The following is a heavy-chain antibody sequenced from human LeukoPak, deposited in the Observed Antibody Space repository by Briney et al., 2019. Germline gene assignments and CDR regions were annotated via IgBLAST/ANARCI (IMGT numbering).Heavy chain of an antibody. V-gene: IGHV3-48*04. CDR1: GFTFSSYS. D-gene: IGHD3-10*01. J-gene: IGHJ5*02. Sequence: GGSLRLSCAASGFTFSSYSMNWVRQAPGKGLEWVSYISSSGSTRYYADSVKGRFTISRDNAENSLYLQMNSLRAEDTAVYYCAESGSLRGLLSWFDPWGQGTLVTVSS. CDR2: ISSSGSTR. CDR3: AESGSLRGLLSWFDP.